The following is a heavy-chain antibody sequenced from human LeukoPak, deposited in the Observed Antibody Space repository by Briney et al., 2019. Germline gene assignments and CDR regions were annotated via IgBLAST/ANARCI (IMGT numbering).Heavy chain of an antibody. V-gene: IGHV4-34*01. CDR2: INHSGST. D-gene: IGHD5-12*01. CDR1: GGSFSGYY. CDR3: ASRAWATRQSDY. Sequence: SETLSLTCAVYGGSFSGYYWSWIRQPPGKGLEWIGEINHSGSTNYKPSLKSRVTISVDTSKNQFSLKLSSVTAADTAVYYCASRAWATRQSDYWGQGTLVTVSS. J-gene: IGHJ4*02.